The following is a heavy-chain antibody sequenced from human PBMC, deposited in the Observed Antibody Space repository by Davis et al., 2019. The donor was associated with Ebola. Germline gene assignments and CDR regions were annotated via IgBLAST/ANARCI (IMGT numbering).Heavy chain of an antibody. D-gene: IGHD2-2*01. Sequence: PGGSLRLSCAASGFTFSSYAMSWVRQAPGKGLEWVSAISGSGGSTYYADSVKGRFTISRDNSKNTLYLQMSSLRAEDTAVYYCVYCSSTSCQGTYYFDYWGQGTLVTVSS. CDR3: VYCSSTSCQGTYYFDY. CDR2: ISGSGGST. V-gene: IGHV3-23*01. J-gene: IGHJ4*02. CDR1: GFTFSSYA.